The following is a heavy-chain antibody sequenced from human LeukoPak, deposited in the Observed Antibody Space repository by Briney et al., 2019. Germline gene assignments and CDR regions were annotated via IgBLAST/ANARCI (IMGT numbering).Heavy chain of an antibody. CDR1: GVSFSGYY. Sequence: PSETLSLTCAVYGVSFSGYYWSWIRQPPGKGLAWIGEINHSGSTNYNPSLKSRVTISVDTSKNQFSLKLSSVTAADTAVYYCARVSGSGSYYPDDYWGQGTLVTVSS. CDR2: INHSGST. CDR3: ARVSGSGSYYPDDY. J-gene: IGHJ4*02. D-gene: IGHD3-10*01. V-gene: IGHV4-34*01.